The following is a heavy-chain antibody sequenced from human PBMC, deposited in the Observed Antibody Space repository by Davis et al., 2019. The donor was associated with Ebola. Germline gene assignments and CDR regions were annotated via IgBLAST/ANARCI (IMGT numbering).Heavy chain of an antibody. CDR1: GGSVSPFF. J-gene: IGHJ1*01. Sequence: PSETLSLTCSVSGGSVSPFFWSWIRQAPGKGLEWIGYISATGKTAYHPSLKSRVTMSVDTSKSQFSLRLESVTAADTAVYYCARDGVSLALWGQGTRVTVSS. CDR3: ARDGVSLAL. CDR2: ISATGKT. D-gene: IGHD2-21*01. V-gene: IGHV4-4*08.